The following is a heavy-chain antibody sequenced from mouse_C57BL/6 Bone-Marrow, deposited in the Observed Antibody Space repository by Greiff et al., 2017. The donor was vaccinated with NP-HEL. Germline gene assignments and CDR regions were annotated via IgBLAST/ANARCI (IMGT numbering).Heavy chain of an antibody. Sequence: EVKLQESGPELVKPGASVKIPCKASGYTFTDYNMDWVKQSHGKSLEWIGDINPNNGGTIYNQKFKGKATLTVDKSSSTAYMELRSLTSDDTAVYYCARASIYYYGSSFHWYFDVWGTGTTVTVSS. D-gene: IGHD1-1*01. CDR1: GYTFTDYN. CDR3: ARASIYYYGSSFHWYFDV. CDR2: INPNNGGT. J-gene: IGHJ1*03. V-gene: IGHV1-18*01.